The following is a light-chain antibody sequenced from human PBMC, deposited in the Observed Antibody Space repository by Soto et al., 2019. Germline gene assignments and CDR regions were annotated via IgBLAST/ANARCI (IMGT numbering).Light chain of an antibody. Sequence: EIVMTQSPVTLSVSPGERATLSCRASQTVTSNLAWYQQKPGQAPRLVIHGASTRATDFPARFSGSGSGTEFTLTISSLQSEDIAVYYCHRYNTWPRTFGQGTKVEIK. V-gene: IGKV3-15*01. CDR2: GAS. CDR1: QTVTSN. CDR3: HRYNTWPRT. J-gene: IGKJ1*01.